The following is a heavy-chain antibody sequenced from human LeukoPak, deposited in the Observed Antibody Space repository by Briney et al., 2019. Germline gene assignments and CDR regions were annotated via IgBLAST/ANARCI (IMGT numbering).Heavy chain of an antibody. CDR1: EFTFSSYA. CDR3: ARGGNWAFDI. V-gene: IGHV3-23*01. D-gene: IGHD2-21*01. J-gene: IGHJ3*02. Sequence: GGSLRLSCAASEFTFSSYAMSWVRQAPGKGLEWVSSMSGNGGSTYYADSVKGRFTISRDNSKNTLYLQMNSLRAEDTAVYYCARGGNWAFDIWGQGTMVTVSS. CDR2: MSGNGGST.